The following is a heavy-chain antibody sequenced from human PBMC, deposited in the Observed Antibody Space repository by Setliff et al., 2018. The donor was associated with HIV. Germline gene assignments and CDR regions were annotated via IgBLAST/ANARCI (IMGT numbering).Heavy chain of an antibody. Sequence: SETLSLTCTVSGGSISSGDYYWSWIRQPPGKGLEWIGYIYYSGSTYYNPSLKSRITISVDTSKNQFSLKLSSVTAADTAVYYCARGGASSKYLDPWGQGTLVTVSS. CDR1: GGSISSGDYY. V-gene: IGHV4-30-4*08. D-gene: IGHD2-15*01. CDR3: ARGGASSKYLDP. J-gene: IGHJ5*02. CDR2: IYYSGST.